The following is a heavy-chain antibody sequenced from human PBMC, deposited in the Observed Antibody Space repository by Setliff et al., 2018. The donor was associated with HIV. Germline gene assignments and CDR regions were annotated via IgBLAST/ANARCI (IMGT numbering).Heavy chain of an antibody. CDR2: FYTSGST. D-gene: IGHD3-22*01. CDR3: ARSRLHYYDSSGYYPSYFDY. V-gene: IGHV4-4*07. J-gene: IGHJ4*02. Sequence: SETLSLTCTVSGGSISNYYWSWIRQPAGKGLEWIGRFYTSGSTNYNPSLKSRVTMSVDTSKNQFSLKVRYVTAADTAIYYCARSRLHYYDSSGYYPSYFDYWGQGTLVTGLL. CDR1: GGSISNYY.